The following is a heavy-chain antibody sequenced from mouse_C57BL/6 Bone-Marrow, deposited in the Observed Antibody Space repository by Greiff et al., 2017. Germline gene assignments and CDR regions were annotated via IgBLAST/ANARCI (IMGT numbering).Heavy chain of an antibody. CDR2: ISYDGSN. Sequence: EVKLMESGPGLVKPSQSLSLTCSVTGYSITSGYYWNWIRQFPGNKLEWRGYISYDGSNNYNPSLKNRISITRDTSKNQFFLKLNSVTTEDTATYYCARGGLWYFDVWGTGTTVTVSS. D-gene: IGHD1-1*02. V-gene: IGHV3-6*01. CDR3: ARGGLWYFDV. CDR1: GYSITSGYY. J-gene: IGHJ1*03.